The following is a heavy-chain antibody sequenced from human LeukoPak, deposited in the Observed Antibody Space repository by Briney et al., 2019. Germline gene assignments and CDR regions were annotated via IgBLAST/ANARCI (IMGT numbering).Heavy chain of an antibody. CDR2: IIPIFGTA. CDR1: GGTFSSYA. D-gene: IGHD2-2*01. Sequence: SVKVSCKASGGTFSSYAISWVRQAPGQGLEWMGGIIPIFGTANYAQKFQGRVTITADESTSTAYMELSSLRSEDTAVYYCARSRGIPEYHFDYWGQGTLVTVSS. V-gene: IGHV1-69*13. CDR3: ARSRGIPEYHFDY. J-gene: IGHJ4*02.